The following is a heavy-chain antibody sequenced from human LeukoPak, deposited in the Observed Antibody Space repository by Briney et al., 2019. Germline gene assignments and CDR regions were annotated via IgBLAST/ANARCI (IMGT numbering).Heavy chain of an antibody. CDR3: ARGYSSSWYFNWFDP. V-gene: IGHV4-59*08. J-gene: IGHJ5*02. CDR2: IYYSGST. CDR1: GGYIRSYY. Sequence: SETLSLTCTVSGGYIRSYYWSWIRQPPGKGLEWIGYIYYSGSTNYNPSLKSRVTISVDTSKNQFSLKLSSVTAADTAVYYCARGYSSSWYFNWFDPWGQGTLVTVSS. D-gene: IGHD6-13*01.